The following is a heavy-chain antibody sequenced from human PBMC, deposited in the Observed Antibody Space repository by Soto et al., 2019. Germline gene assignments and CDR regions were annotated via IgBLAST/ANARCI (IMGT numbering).Heavy chain of an antibody. D-gene: IGHD5-12*01. V-gene: IGHV3-74*01. J-gene: IGHJ4*02. CDR1: GFTFSSYW. CDR3: ASQNSGYDLPFDY. Sequence: EVQLVESGGGLVQPGGSLRLSCAASGFTFSSYWMHWVRQAPGKGLVWVSRINSDGSSTSYADSVKGRFTISRDNAKTTLYLQMNSLRAEDTAVYYCASQNSGYDLPFDYWGQGTLVTVSS. CDR2: INSDGSST.